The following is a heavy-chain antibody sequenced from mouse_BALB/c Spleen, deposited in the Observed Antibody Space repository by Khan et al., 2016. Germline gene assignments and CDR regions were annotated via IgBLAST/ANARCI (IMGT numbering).Heavy chain of an antibody. CDR3: ARDYHSRSYFDY. CDR2: ISYRGST. V-gene: IGHV3-2*02. CDR1: GYSITSDYA. D-gene: IGHD1-1*01. Sequence: EVQLQESGPGLVKPSQSLSLTCTVTGYSITSDYAWNWIRQFPGNKLEWMGYISYRGSTSYNPSLKSRISITRDTSKNQFFLQLNSVKTEDTASYDCARDYHSRSYFDYWGQGTTLSVSS. J-gene: IGHJ2*01.